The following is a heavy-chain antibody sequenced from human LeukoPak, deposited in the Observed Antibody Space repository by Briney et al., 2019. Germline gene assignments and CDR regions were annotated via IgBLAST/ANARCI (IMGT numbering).Heavy chain of an antibody. CDR3: ASHAHDYDSSGYFKS. CDR2: ISVSGGSE. V-gene: IGHV3-23*01. D-gene: IGHD3-22*01. J-gene: IGHJ5*02. Sequence: SGGSLRLSCVVSRLTFNSNAMYWVRQAPGKGLEWVSGISVSGGSEYYADSVKGRFSVSRDNSKHTVDLQMNSLRAEATAVYFCASHAHDYDSSGYFKSWGQGALVTVSS. CDR1: RLTFNSNA.